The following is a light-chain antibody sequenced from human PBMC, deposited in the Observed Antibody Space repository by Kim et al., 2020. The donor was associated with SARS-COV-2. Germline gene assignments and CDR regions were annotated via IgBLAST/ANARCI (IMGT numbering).Light chain of an antibody. CDR2: DAS. J-gene: IGKJ4*01. CDR3: QHRSNWPET. V-gene: IGKV3-11*01. CDR1: QSLSTY. Sequence: LYPGERATLSCSASQSLSTYLAWYQQKPGQAPRLLIYDASKRATGIPARFSGSGSGTDFTLTISSLEPEDFAVYYCQHRSNWPETFGGGTKVDIK.